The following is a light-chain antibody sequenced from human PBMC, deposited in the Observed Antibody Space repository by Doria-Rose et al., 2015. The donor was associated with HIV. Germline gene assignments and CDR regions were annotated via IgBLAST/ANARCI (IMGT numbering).Light chain of an antibody. Sequence: DIQVTQSPSSLSASIGDRVTITCRASQTVSTYLNWFQQEPGKAPKLLIYAASRLQSGVPSRFSGSGSGTDFTLTISGLQTGDFATYYGQQTYSSPKWTGAQGNKGEMK. CDR1: QTVSTY. CDR3: QQTYSSPKWT. CDR2: AAS. V-gene: IGKV1-39*01. J-gene: IGKJ1*01.